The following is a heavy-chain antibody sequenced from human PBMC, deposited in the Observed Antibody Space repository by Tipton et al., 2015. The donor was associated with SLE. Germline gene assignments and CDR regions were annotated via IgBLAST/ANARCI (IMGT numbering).Heavy chain of an antibody. J-gene: IGHJ4*02. CDR3: ARHLDGGNSSYFDY. V-gene: IGHV4-34*01. CDR2: INHSGST. Sequence: LRLSCAVYGGSFSGYYWSWIRQPPGKGLEWIGEINHSGSTNYNPSLKSRVTISVDTSKNRFSLKLSSVTAADTAVYYCARHLDGGNSSYFDYWGQGTLVTVS. D-gene: IGHD4-23*01. CDR1: GGSFSGYY.